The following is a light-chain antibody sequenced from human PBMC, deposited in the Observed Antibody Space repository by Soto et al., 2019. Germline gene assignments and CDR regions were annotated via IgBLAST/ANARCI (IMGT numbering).Light chain of an antibody. CDR3: QQYIDWPQT. CDR2: GAS. CDR1: QSASSSY. Sequence: EIVLTQSPGTLSLSPGERATLSCRASQSASSSYLAWYQQKPGQAPRLLIYGASSRATGIPDRFTGSGSGTDFTLTISRLEPEDFAVYYCQQYIDWPQTFGQGTKVDIK. V-gene: IGKV3-20*01. J-gene: IGKJ1*01.